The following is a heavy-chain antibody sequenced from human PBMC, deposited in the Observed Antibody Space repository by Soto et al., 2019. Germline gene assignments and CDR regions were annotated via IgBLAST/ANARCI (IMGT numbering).Heavy chain of an antibody. CDR2: IRGSGGPT. Sequence: DVQLLESGGDLVQPGGSLRLSCAASGFIFSNYAMSWVRQAPGKGLEWVSLIRGSGGPTNYAHSVKGRFTVSRDNSKNILLLQMNSLRAEDTAVYYCVKDFRVGYDWTHDWGQGTLVTVSS. J-gene: IGHJ4*02. D-gene: IGHD5-12*01. CDR3: VKDFRVGYDWTHD. CDR1: GFIFSNYA. V-gene: IGHV3-23*01.